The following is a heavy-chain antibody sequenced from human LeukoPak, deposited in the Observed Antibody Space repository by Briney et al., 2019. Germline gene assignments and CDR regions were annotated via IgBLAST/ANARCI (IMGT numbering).Heavy chain of an antibody. Sequence: VASVKVSCKASGGTFSSYAISWVRQAPGQGLEWMGRIIPILGIANYAQKFQGRVTITADKSTSTAYMELSSLRSEDTAVYYCAKVPSRYHYDYVWGSYRQGFDYWGQGTLVTVSS. D-gene: IGHD3-16*02. J-gene: IGHJ4*02. CDR3: AKVPSRYHYDYVWGSYRQGFDY. V-gene: IGHV1-69*04. CDR1: GGTFSSYA. CDR2: IIPILGIA.